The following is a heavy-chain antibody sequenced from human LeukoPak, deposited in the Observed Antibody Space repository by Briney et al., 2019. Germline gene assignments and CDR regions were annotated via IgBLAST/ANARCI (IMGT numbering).Heavy chain of an antibody. J-gene: IGHJ4*02. CDR1: GYTFTGYY. Sequence: ASVKVSCKASGYTFTGYYMHWVRQAPGQGLEWMGWINPNSGGTNYAQKFQGRVTMTRDTSISTAYMELSRPRSDDTAVYYCARDRAVSPPNYYGSGHYYWGQGTLVTVSS. D-gene: IGHD3-10*01. V-gene: IGHV1-2*02. CDR2: INPNSGGT. CDR3: ARDRAVSPPNYYGSGHYY.